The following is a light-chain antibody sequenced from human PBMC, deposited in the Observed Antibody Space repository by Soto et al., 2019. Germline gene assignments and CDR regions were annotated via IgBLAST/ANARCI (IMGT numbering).Light chain of an antibody. Sequence: EIVLTQSPATLSLSPGGRATLSCRASQSIRNYLAWYQQKPGQAPRLLIYDASNRAAGIPARFSGTGSGTDFTLTISSLEPEDFAVYYCQQRSNWPRTFGQGTKVEVK. CDR2: DAS. J-gene: IGKJ1*01. V-gene: IGKV3-11*01. CDR1: QSIRNY. CDR3: QQRSNWPRT.